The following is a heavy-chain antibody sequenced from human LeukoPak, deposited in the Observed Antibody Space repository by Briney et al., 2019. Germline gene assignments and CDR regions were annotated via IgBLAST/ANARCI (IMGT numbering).Heavy chain of an antibody. V-gene: IGHV4-39*07. J-gene: IGHJ4*02. Sequence: SETLSLTCTVSGGSISSSSYYWGWIRQPPGKGLEWIGSIYYSGSTYYNPSLKSRVTISVDTSKNQFSLKLSSVTAADTAVYYCARDVIAVAGYDYWGQGTLVTVSS. D-gene: IGHD6-19*01. CDR1: GGSISSSSYY. CDR2: IYYSGST. CDR3: ARDVIAVAGYDY.